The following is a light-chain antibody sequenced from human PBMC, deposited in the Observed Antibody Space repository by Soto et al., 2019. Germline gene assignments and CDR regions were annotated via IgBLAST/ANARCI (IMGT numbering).Light chain of an antibody. CDR2: RAS. V-gene: IGKV4-1*01. Sequence: DIVMTQSPASLAVSLVERATINCKSSQSLLNSANDKIHLAWYQQKPGQPPKLLIWRASTRDSGVTDRFSCSGSGTDFTLTINSLQAEDVATSYCQQYFSAHLTFGGGTKVEI. CDR1: QSLLNSANDKIH. J-gene: IGKJ4*01. CDR3: QQYFSAHLT.